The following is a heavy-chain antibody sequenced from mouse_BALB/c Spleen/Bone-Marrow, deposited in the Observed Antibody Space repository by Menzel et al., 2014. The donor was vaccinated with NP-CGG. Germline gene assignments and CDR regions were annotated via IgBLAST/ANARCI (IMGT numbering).Heavy chain of an antibody. Sequence: VQLQQSGPELVKPGALVKISCKASGYTFTSYDINWVKQRPGQGLEWIGWIYPGDGSTKYNEKFKGKATLTGGKSSSTAYMQLSSLTSENSAVYFCARSGDSSGYGFAYWGQGTLVTVSA. CDR1: GYTFTSYD. CDR3: ARSGDSSGYGFAY. V-gene: IGHV1S56*01. D-gene: IGHD3-2*01. J-gene: IGHJ3*01. CDR2: IYPGDGST.